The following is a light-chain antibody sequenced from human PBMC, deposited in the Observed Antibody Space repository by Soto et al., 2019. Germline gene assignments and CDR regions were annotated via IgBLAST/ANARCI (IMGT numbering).Light chain of an antibody. CDR3: QQRSNWPPVT. V-gene: IGKV3-11*01. Sequence: EIVLTHSPATLSLSPLEISTLSCMSSQSVGYHLAWYQQKPGQAPRLLIYGASNRATGIPARFSGSGSGTDFTLAISSLEPEDFAVYYCQQRSNWPPVTFGGGTKVDIK. CDR1: QSVGYH. J-gene: IGKJ4*01. CDR2: GAS.